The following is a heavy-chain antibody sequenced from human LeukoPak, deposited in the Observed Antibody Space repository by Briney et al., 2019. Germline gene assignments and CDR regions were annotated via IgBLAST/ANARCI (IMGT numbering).Heavy chain of an antibody. Sequence: GGSLRLSCAASGFTFSIYAMSWVRQAPGKGLEWVSSINGGGGTTNYADSVKGRFTISRDNSKNTLYLQMNSLRAEDTAVYYCAKGSARYDYWGQGTLVTISS. V-gene: IGHV3-23*01. D-gene: IGHD5-24*01. CDR2: INGGGGTT. CDR1: GFTFSIYA. CDR3: AKGSARYDY. J-gene: IGHJ4*02.